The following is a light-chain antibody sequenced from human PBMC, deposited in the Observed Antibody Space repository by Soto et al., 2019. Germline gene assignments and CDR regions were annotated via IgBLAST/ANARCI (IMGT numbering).Light chain of an antibody. CDR3: RQRSNWPPVT. CDR2: DAS. CDR1: QSVSSY. V-gene: IGKV3-11*01. Sequence: EIVLTQSPATLSLSPGERATLSCRASQSVSSYLVWYQQKPGQAPRLLIYDASNRATGIPARLSGSGSGTDFTLTISSLEDEDFAIYYCRQRSNWPPVTFGGGTKVEIK. J-gene: IGKJ4*01.